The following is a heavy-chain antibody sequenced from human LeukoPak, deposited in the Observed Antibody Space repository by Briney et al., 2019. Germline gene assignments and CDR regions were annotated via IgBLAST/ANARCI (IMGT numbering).Heavy chain of an antibody. CDR2: IYYSGST. D-gene: IGHD2-2*01. J-gene: IGHJ6*03. V-gene: IGHV4-39*07. Sequence: SETLSLTCTVSGGSISSSSYYWGWIHQPPGKGLEWIGSIYYSGSTYYNPPLKSRVTISVDTSKNQFSLKLSSVTAADTAVYYCARVSSSTNYYYYYYMDVWGKGTTVTVSS. CDR1: GGSISSSSYY. CDR3: ARVSSSTNYYYYYYMDV.